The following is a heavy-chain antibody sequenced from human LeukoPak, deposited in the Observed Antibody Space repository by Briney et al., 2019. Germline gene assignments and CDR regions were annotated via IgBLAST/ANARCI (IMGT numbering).Heavy chain of an antibody. Sequence: PSETLSLTCTVSGGPISSGSYWGWIRQPPGKGLEWIGSIHHSGSIYNNPSLKSRVTISVDTSKSQFSLKLSSVTAADTAVYYCARAFGVVIYFDYWGQGTLVTVSS. CDR1: GGPISSGSY. D-gene: IGHD3-3*01. CDR3: ARAFGVVIYFDY. J-gene: IGHJ4*02. CDR2: IHHSGSI. V-gene: IGHV4-38-2*02.